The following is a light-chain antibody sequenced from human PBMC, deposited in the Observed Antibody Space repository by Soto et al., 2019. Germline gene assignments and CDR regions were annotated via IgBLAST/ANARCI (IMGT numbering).Light chain of an antibody. CDR1: QDIRTE. CDR3: LQDFKYPRT. Sequence: AIQRTQSPSSLSASVGDRVTITCRASQDIRTELWWYQQKPGKAPRLLIYGTFSLQSGVPSRFSGSGSGTDFTLTISSLQPDDFATYYCLQDFKYPRTFGQGTKVEFK. V-gene: IGKV1-6*01. CDR2: GTF. J-gene: IGKJ1*01.